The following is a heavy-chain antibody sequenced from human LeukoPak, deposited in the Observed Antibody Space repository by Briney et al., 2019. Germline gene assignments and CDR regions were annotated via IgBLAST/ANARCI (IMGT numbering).Heavy chain of an antibody. Sequence: ASVKVSCKASGYTFTSYGISWVRQAPGQGLEWMGWISAYNGNTNYAQKLQGRVTMTTDTSTSTAYMELRSLRSDDTAVYYCARWGYYYDSSAVHLGFQHWGQGTLVTVSS. CDR1: GYTFTSYG. V-gene: IGHV1-18*01. J-gene: IGHJ1*01. CDR2: ISAYNGNT. D-gene: IGHD3-22*01. CDR3: ARWGYYYDSSAVHLGFQH.